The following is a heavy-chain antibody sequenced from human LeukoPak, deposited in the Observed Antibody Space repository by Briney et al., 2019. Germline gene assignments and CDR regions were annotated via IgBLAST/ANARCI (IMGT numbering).Heavy chain of an antibody. Sequence: ASVKLSCKVSGYTRTVLSIHWVRQAPGQGLEWMGGSDPEDGERVYAQRFQGRVTMTEDTTADTAYMDLSSLRSEDTAVYYCVLVGFGELFTWFDPWGQGTLVTVSS. J-gene: IGHJ5*02. V-gene: IGHV1-24*01. D-gene: IGHD3-10*01. CDR2: SDPEDGER. CDR3: VLVGFGELFTWFDP. CDR1: GYTRTVLS.